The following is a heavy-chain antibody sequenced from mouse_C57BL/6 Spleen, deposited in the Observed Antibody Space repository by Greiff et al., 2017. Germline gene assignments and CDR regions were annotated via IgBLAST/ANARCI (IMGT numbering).Heavy chain of an antibody. CDR2: IDPSDSYT. CDR1: GYTFTSYW. Sequence: QVQLQQSGAELVKPGASVKLSCKASGYTFTSYWMQWVKQRPGQGLEWIGEIDPSDSYTNYNQKFKGKATLTVDTSSSTAYMQLSSLTSEDSAVYYCALLLRSSEYFDVWGTGTTVTVSS. V-gene: IGHV1-50*01. J-gene: IGHJ1*03. CDR3: ALLLRSSEYFDV. D-gene: IGHD1-1*01.